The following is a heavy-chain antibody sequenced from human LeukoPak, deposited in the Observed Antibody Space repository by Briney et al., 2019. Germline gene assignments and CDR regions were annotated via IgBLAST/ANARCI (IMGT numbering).Heavy chain of an antibody. Sequence: GGSLRLSCAATGFTFSSYGMHWVRQAPGKGLEWVAVIWYDGSNKYYADSVKGRFTISRDNSKNTLYLQMNSLGAEDTAVYYCARDGVTFGGVIVSPFFDYWGQGTLVTVSS. D-gene: IGHD3-16*02. CDR3: ARDGVTFGGVIVSPFFDY. V-gene: IGHV3-33*01. CDR2: IWYDGSNK. CDR1: GFTFSSYG. J-gene: IGHJ4*02.